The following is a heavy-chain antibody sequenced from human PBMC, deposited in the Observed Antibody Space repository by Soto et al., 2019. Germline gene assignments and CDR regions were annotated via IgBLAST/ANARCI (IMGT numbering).Heavy chain of an antibody. J-gene: IGHJ6*02. Sequence: QVQLVESGGGVVQPGRSLRLSCAASGFTFSSYGMHWVRQAPGKGLEWVAVISYDGSNKYYADSVKGRFTISRDNSKNTLYLQMYSLRAEDTAVYYCAKDRLDYYGMDVGGQGTTVTVSS. CDR1: GFTFSSYG. D-gene: IGHD6-19*01. CDR3: AKDRLDYYGMDV. V-gene: IGHV3-30*18. CDR2: ISYDGSNK.